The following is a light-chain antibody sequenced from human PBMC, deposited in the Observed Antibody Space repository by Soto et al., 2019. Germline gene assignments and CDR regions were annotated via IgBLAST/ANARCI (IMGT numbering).Light chain of an antibody. V-gene: IGKV3-11*01. CDR2: DTS. CDR3: RQANSFPIT. Sequence: EIVLTQSPATLALSRGERATLHCRASQSVSSYLAWYPQKPGQAPRLLIYDTSNRATGIPARFSGSQSGTDFTLTISSLQPEDFPTYYCRQANSFPITFGQGTRLEIK. J-gene: IGKJ5*01. CDR1: QSVSSY.